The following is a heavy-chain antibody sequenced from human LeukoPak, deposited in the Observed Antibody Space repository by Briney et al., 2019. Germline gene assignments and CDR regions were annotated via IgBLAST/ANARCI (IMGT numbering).Heavy chain of an antibody. Sequence: GGSLRLSCAASGFTFSRYAMSRVRQAPGKGLEWVSSISSGSTYIYYADSVKGRFTISRDNAKNSLYLQMNSLRAEDTAVYYCARDWAVNYYDSSGYQGYFDYWGQGTLVTVSS. CDR2: ISSGSTYI. J-gene: IGHJ4*02. CDR3: ARDWAVNYYDSSGYQGYFDY. CDR1: GFTFSRYA. D-gene: IGHD3-22*01. V-gene: IGHV3-21*01.